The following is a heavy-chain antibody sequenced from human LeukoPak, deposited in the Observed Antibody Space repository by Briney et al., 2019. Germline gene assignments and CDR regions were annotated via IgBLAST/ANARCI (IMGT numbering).Heavy chain of an antibody. CDR1: GGSFSGYY. V-gene: IGHV4-34*01. J-gene: IGHJ4*02. Sequence: SETLFLTCAVYGGSFSGYYWSWISQPPGKGLEWIGEINHRGSTNYNPSLKSRVTISVDTSKNQFSLKLSSVTAADTAVYYCASENCSGTSCSSFDYWGQGTLVTVSS. CDR2: INHRGST. D-gene: IGHD2-2*01. CDR3: ASENCSGTSCSSFDY.